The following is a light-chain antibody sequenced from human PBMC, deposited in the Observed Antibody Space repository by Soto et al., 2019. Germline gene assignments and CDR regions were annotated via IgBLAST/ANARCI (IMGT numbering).Light chain of an antibody. CDR3: CEYSTSGTHV. J-gene: IGLJ1*01. CDR1: SSDVGSYDY. CDR2: DVN. V-gene: IGLV2-14*03. Sequence: QSVLTQPASVSGSPGQSITFSCTGTSSDVGSYDYVSWHQQHPGKAPKLIISDVNNRPSGVPSRFSGSKSGNTASLIISGLQTEDEADYYCCEYSTSGTHVFGTGTKVTVL.